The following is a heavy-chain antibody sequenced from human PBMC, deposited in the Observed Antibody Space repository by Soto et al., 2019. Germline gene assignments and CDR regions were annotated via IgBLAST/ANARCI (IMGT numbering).Heavy chain of an antibody. D-gene: IGHD3-9*01. CDR1: GFTFSNAW. CDR3: TTDKGEEYYDILTGDYGVDAFDI. CDR2: IKSKTDGGTT. J-gene: IGHJ3*02. V-gene: IGHV3-15*01. Sequence: GGSLRLSCAASGFTFSNAWMSWVRQAPGKGLEWVGRIKSKTDGGTTDYAAPVKGRFTISRDDSKNTLYLQMNSLKTEDTAVYYCTTDKGEEYYDILTGDYGVDAFDIWGQGTMVTVSS.